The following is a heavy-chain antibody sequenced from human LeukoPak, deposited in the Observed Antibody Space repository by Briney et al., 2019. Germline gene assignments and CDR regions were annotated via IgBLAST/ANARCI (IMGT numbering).Heavy chain of an antibody. D-gene: IGHD3-16*01. CDR2: FKSTSEGGTT. CDR3: TTGRGGPMMDI. V-gene: IGHV3-15*01. J-gene: IGHJ6*02. Sequence: PGGSLRLSCAASGFSFSDAWMSWVRQAPGKGLEWVGRFKSTSEGGTTDYTAPVKDRFTLSRDYSKSTLYLQMNSLKTGDTALYYCTTGRGGPMMDIWGQRTTVTVSS. CDR1: GFSFSDAW.